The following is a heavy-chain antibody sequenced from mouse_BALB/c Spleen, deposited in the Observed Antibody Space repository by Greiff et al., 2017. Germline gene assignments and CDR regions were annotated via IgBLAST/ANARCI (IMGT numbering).Heavy chain of an antibody. D-gene: IGHD2-14*01. CDR1: GYAFSSYW. V-gene: IGHV1-80*01. CDR2: IYPGDGDT. CDR3: ASYYRYSYYYAMDY. Sequence: LVESGAELVRPGSSVKISCKASGYAFSSYWMNWVKQRPGQGLEWIGQIYPGDGDTNYNGKFKGKATLTADKSSSTAYMQLSSLTSENSAVYFCASYYRYSYYYAMDYWGQGTSVTVSS. J-gene: IGHJ4*01.